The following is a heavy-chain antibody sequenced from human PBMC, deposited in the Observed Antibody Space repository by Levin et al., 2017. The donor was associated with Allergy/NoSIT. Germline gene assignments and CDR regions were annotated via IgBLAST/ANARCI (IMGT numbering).Heavy chain of an antibody. V-gene: IGHV3-23*01. J-gene: IGHJ6*02. Sequence: PGGSLRLSCAASGFTFRNFAMSWVRQAPGKGLEWVSGISDSGGSMYNAESVKGRFTISRDNSKSTRYLQMKSLRAEDTAVYYCAKDLSAVPAANYYYGMDVWGQGTTVTVSS. CDR1: GFTFRNFA. CDR3: AKDLSAVPAANYYYGMDV. D-gene: IGHD2-2*01. CDR2: ISDSGGSM.